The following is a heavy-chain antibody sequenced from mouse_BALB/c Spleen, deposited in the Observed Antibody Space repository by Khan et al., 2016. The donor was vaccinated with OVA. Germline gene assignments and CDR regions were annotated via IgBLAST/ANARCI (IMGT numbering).Heavy chain of an antibody. J-gene: IGHJ2*01. CDR2: IDPPNGTT. CDR3: ARIARK. Sequence: EVQLQQSGAELVKSGATVKLSCTASGLHIKDPYMHWLKPWPDQGLEWIGRIDPPNGTTHYDPQFQGQAPLPAATSSNTAYLQLSSLTSEDTAVYYCARIARKWGQGTTLTVSS. CDR1: GLHIKDPY. D-gene: IGHD6-1*01. V-gene: IGHV14-3*02.